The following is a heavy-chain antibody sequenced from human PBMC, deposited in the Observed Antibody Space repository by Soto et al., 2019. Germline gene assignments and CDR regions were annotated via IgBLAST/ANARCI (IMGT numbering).Heavy chain of an antibody. Sequence: QVQLQESGPGLVKPSGTLSLTCAVSSGSISSSNWWSWVRQPPGKGVEGIGEIYHSGSTNYNPSLKTRSTISVDKSKTPFSLTLSSATAADTAVYYCARVRGVTAEPLGWFDPWGQGTLVTVSS. V-gene: IGHV4-4*02. CDR2: IYHSGST. D-gene: IGHD3-10*01. J-gene: IGHJ5*02. CDR3: ARVRGVTAEPLGWFDP. CDR1: SGSISSSNW.